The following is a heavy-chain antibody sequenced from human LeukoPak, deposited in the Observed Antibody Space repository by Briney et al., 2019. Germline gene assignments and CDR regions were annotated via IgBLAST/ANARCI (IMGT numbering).Heavy chain of an antibody. Sequence: GASVKVSCKASGYTFTGYYMHWVRQAPGQGLEWMGWINPNSGGTNYAQKFQRRVTMTRDTAISTAYMELSRLRSDEPAVHYCARERDLRGGYIDCWGQGTLVTVSS. J-gene: IGHJ4*02. CDR3: ARERDLRGGYIDC. D-gene: IGHD2-15*01. V-gene: IGHV1-2*02. CDR1: GYTFTGYY. CDR2: INPNSGGT.